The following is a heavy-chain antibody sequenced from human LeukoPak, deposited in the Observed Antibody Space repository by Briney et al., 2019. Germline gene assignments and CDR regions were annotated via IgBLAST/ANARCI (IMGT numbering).Heavy chain of an antibody. CDR2: ISSPGGST. CDR3: AISQSGWYFY. CDR1: GFTFSDYV. Sequence: PGGSLRLSCSASGFTFSDYVMHWVRQAPAKGLEYVSAISSPGGSTYYADSVKGRFTISRDNPKYTLYLQMSSLRAEATAVYYCAISQSGWYFYWGQGTLVTVSS. J-gene: IGHJ4*02. D-gene: IGHD6-19*01. V-gene: IGHV3-64D*09.